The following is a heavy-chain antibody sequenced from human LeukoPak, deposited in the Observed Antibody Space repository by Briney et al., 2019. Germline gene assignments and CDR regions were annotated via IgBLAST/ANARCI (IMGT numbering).Heavy chain of an antibody. CDR3: AKQGHYYGSGSSFNGYYFDY. Sequence: GGSLRLSCAASGFTFSSYGMHWVRQAPGKGLEWVAVISYDGSNKYYADSVKGRFTTSRDNSKNTLYLQMNNLRAEDTAVYYCAKQGHYYGSGSSFNGYYFDYWGQGTLVTVSS. CDR2: ISYDGSNK. J-gene: IGHJ4*02. V-gene: IGHV3-30*18. D-gene: IGHD3-10*01. CDR1: GFTFSSYG.